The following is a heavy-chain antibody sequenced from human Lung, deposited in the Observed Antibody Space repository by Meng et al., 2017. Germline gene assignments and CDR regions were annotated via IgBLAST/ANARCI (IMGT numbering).Heavy chain of an antibody. Sequence: QWQLHEWGVGLLNPSETLPLRCVVHGGSCIDYYGSCIRQPPGKGLEWIGEINHSGSTNYNPSLESRATISVDTSQNNLSLKLSSVTAADSAVYYCARGPTTMAHDFDYWGQGTLVTVSS. D-gene: IGHD4-11*01. J-gene: IGHJ4*02. CDR3: ARGPTTMAHDFDY. V-gene: IGHV4-34*01. CDR1: GGSCIDYY. CDR2: INHSGST.